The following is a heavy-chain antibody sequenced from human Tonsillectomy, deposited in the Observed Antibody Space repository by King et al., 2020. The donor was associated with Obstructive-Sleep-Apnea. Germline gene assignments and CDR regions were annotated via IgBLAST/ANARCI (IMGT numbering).Heavy chain of an antibody. D-gene: IGHD3-3*01. CDR2: MYTSGST. Sequence: VQLQESGPGLVKPSETLSLTCSVSDGSINFYYWSWIRQPAGKGLEWIGRMYTSGSTNYNPALKSRVTMSVDTSKNQFSLKLISVTAADTAVYYCASHRILDSGFDYWGQGTLVTVSS. CDR1: DGSINFYY. CDR3: ASHRILDSGFDY. J-gene: IGHJ4*02. V-gene: IGHV4-4*07.